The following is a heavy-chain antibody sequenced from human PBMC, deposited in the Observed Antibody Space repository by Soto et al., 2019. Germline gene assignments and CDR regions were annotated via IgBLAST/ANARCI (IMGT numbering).Heavy chain of an antibody. CDR2: INAYNGNT. V-gene: IGHV1-18*01. CDR1: GYTFTVYG. CDR3: ARDDGHRTFDY. J-gene: IGHJ4*02. Sequence: RASVKVSCKTSGYTFTVYGISWVRQAPGQGLEWMGWINAYNGNTNFAQTLQGRVTMTTDTSTSTAYMELRSLRSDDTAVYYCARDDGHRTFDYWGQGTVVTVSS.